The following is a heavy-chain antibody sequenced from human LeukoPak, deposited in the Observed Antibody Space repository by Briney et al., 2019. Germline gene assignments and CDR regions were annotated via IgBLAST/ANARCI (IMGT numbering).Heavy chain of an antibody. D-gene: IGHD6-6*01. V-gene: IGHV3-30*04. CDR1: GFTFSSYA. Sequence: GGSLRLSCAASGFTFSSYAMHWVRQAPGKGLEWVAVISYDGSNKYYADSAKGRFTISRGNSKNTLYLQMNSLRAEDTAVYYCARQGPYAKGQLGPFDYWGQGTLVAVSS. CDR2: ISYDGSNK. CDR3: ARQGPYAKGQLGPFDY. J-gene: IGHJ4*02.